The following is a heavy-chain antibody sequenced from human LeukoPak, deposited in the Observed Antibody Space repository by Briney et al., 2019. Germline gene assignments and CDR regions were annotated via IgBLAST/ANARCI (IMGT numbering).Heavy chain of an antibody. J-gene: IGHJ4*02. CDR1: GGTFSSYA. Sequence: ASVKVSCKASGGTFSSYAISWVRQAPGQGLEWMGRIIPIFGTANYAQKLQGRVTMTTDTSTSTAYMELRSLRSDDTAVYYCARMGGELLGPWFDYWGQGTLVTVSS. CDR2: IIPIFGTA. CDR3: ARMGGELLGPWFDY. V-gene: IGHV1-69*05. D-gene: IGHD1-26*01.